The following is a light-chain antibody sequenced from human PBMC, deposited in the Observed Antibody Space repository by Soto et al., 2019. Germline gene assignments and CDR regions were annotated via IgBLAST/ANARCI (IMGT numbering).Light chain of an antibody. J-gene: IGKJ1*01. CDR2: AAS. CDR1: QGISSY. V-gene: IGKV1-8*01. Sequence: AIRMTQSPSSLSASTGDRVTITCRASQGISSYLAWYQQKPGKAPKLLIYAASTLQSGVPSRFSGSGSGTDFTLTISCLQSEDFATYYCPQYYSYPQTFGQGTKVEIK. CDR3: PQYYSYPQT.